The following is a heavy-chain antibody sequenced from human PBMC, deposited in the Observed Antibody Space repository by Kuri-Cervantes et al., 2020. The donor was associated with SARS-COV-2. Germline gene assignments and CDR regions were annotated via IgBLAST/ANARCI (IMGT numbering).Heavy chain of an antibody. CDR2: ISSSGSTI. J-gene: IGHJ4*02. CDR3: ARDLGPSGFDY. Sequence: GESLKISCAASGFTFSDYYMSWIRQAPGKGLEWVSYISSSGSTIYYADSVKGRFTISRDNAKNSLYLQMNSLRAEDTAVYYCARDLGPSGFDYWGQGTLVTVSS. CDR1: GFTFSDYY. V-gene: IGHV3-11*04. D-gene: IGHD3-10*01.